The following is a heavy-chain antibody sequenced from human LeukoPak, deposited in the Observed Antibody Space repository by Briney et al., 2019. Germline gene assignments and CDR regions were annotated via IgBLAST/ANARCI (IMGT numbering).Heavy chain of an antibody. CDR2: IWNDGSNK. J-gene: IGHJ4*02. D-gene: IGHD6-13*01. Sequence: GRSLRPSCAASGFTLSTYGMYWVRQAPGKGLEWVAVIWNDGSNKHYADSVRGRFTISRDNSKNTLDLQMNSLRAEDTAVYYCAKDLSSSWFEGLNNWGQGTLVTVSS. V-gene: IGHV3-33*06. CDR1: GFTLSTYG. CDR3: AKDLSSSWFEGLNN.